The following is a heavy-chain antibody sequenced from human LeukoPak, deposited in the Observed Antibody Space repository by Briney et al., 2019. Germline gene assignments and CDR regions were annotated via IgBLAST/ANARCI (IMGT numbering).Heavy chain of an antibody. J-gene: IGHJ4*02. CDR2: LKQDGSEK. Sequence: GGSLRLSCAASGFTFSSYWMSWVRQAPGKGLEWVANLKQDGSEKYYVDSVKGRFTISRDNAKNSLYLQMNSLRAEDTAVYYCARAASAKDPYYFDYWGQGTLVTVSS. CDR1: GFTFSSYW. D-gene: IGHD3-3*01. CDR3: ARAASAKDPYYFDY. V-gene: IGHV3-7*01.